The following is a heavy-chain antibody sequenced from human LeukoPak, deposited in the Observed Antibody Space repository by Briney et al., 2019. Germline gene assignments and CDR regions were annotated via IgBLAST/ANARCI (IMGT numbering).Heavy chain of an antibody. J-gene: IGHJ4*02. Sequence: PGGSLRLSCAASGFTFSSYAMSWVRQAPGKGLEWVSAISGSGGSTYYADSVKARFTISRDNSKNTLYLQMNSLRAEDTAVYYCAKSTGSSLVATSDHWGQGPLVTVSS. CDR2: ISGSGGST. CDR1: GFTFSSYA. CDR3: AKSTGSSLVATSDH. V-gene: IGHV3-23*01. D-gene: IGHD5-12*01.